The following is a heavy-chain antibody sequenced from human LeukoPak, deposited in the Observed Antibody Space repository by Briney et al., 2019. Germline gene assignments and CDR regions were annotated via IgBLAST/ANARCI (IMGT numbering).Heavy chain of an antibody. D-gene: IGHD2-2*02. Sequence: PSETLSLTCTVSGYSISSGYYWGWIRQPPGKGLEWIGSIYHSESTYYNPSLKSRVTISVDTSKNQFSLKLSSVTAADTAVYYCARVWGYCSSTSCYIYFDLWGRGTLVTVSS. J-gene: IGHJ2*01. CDR2: IYHSEST. V-gene: IGHV4-38-2*02. CDR3: ARVWGYCSSTSCYIYFDL. CDR1: GYSISSGYY.